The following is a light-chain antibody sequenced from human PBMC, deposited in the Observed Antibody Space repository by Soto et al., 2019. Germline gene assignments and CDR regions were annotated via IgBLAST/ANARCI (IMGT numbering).Light chain of an antibody. CDR2: DAS. V-gene: IGKV3-15*01. CDR3: QQYGTSPRT. CDR1: QSVSSK. J-gene: IGKJ1*01. Sequence: IAMTQSPAALSVSPGERATLSCRASQSVSSKLAWYQQKPGQAPRLLIYDASTRATGIPARFSGSGSGTEFTLTISRLEPDDFAVYYCQQYGTSPRTFGQGTKVDIK.